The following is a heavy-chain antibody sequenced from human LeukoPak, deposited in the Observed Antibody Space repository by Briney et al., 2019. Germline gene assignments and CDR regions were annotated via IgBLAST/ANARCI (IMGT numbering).Heavy chain of an antibody. CDR1: GFTFSSYW. J-gene: IGHJ4*02. Sequence: GGSLRLSCAVSGFTFSSYWMSWVRQAPGKGLEWVANIKEDGSEKYYVDSVKGRFTISRDNAKNSLYLQMNSLRAEDTAVYYCARGQGYYWGQGTLVSVSS. CDR3: ARGQGYY. V-gene: IGHV3-7*01. CDR2: IKEDGSEK.